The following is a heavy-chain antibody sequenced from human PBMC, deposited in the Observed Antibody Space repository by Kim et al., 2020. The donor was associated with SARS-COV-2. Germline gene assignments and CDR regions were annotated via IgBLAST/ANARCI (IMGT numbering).Heavy chain of an antibody. CDR3: ARGEEVYDILTGYTPPFDY. J-gene: IGHJ4*02. CDR2: IWYDGSNK. Sequence: GGSLRLSCAASGFTFSSYGMHWVRQAPGKGLEWVALIWYDGSNKYYADSVKGRFTISRDNSKNTLYLQMNSLRAEDTAVYYCARGEEVYDILTGYTPPFDYWGQGTLVTVSS. D-gene: IGHD3-9*01. V-gene: IGHV3-33*01. CDR1: GFTFSSYG.